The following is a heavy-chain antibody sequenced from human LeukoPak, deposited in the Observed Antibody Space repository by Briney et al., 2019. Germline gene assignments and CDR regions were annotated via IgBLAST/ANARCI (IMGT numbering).Heavy chain of an antibody. D-gene: IGHD6-19*01. Sequence: GGSLRLSCEASGLTFSSYWMSWVRQAPGKGLEWVANIKQDGSEKYYVDSVEGRFTISRDNAKNSLYLQMNSLRAEDTAVYYCASIIAVAGSYYFDYWGQGTLVTVSS. CDR2: IKQDGSEK. CDR3: ASIIAVAGSYYFDY. J-gene: IGHJ4*02. CDR1: GLTFSSYW. V-gene: IGHV3-7*01.